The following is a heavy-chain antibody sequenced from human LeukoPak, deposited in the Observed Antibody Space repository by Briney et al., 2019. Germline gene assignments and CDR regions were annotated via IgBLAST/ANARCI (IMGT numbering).Heavy chain of an antibody. D-gene: IGHD6-13*01. Sequence: SETLSLTCTVSGASISGYYWSWIRQPPGKGLEWIGYIYYNGSPNYNPSLKSRVTMSLDTSENQFSLKLTSVTAADTAVYYCARYRGYSSSWARTFDIWGQGTMVTVSS. CDR2: IYYNGSP. J-gene: IGHJ3*02. V-gene: IGHV4-59*01. CDR3: ARYRGYSSSWARTFDI. CDR1: GASISGYY.